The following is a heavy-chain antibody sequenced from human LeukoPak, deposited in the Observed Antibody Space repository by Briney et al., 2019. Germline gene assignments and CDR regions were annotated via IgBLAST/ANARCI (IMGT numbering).Heavy chain of an antibody. CDR1: GYSFTSYW. Sequence: GESLKISCKGSGYSFTSYWIGWVRQMPGKGLEWMGIIYPGDSDTRYSPSFQGQVTTSADKSISTAYLQWSSVKASDTAMYFCARRAEDYMDVWGKGTMVTVSS. V-gene: IGHV5-51*01. CDR2: IYPGDSDT. CDR3: ARRAEDYMDV. J-gene: IGHJ6*03.